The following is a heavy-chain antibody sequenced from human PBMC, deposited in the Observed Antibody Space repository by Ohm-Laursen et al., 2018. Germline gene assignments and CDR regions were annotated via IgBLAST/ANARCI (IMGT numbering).Heavy chain of an antibody. Sequence: GASVKVSCKTSGYTFTGYYMHWVRQAPGQGLEWMGWINPNSGGTNYAQKFQGRVTMTRDTSISTAYMELSRLRSDDTAVYYCARADVYYDSSGYPRTYYYYYGMDVWGQGTTVTVSS. CDR2: INPNSGGT. D-gene: IGHD3-22*01. CDR3: ARADVYYDSSGYPRTYYYYYGMDV. J-gene: IGHJ6*02. CDR1: GYTFTGYY. V-gene: IGHV1-2*02.